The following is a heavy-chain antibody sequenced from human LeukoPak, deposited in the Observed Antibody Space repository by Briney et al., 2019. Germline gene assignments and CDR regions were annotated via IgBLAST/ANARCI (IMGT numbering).Heavy chain of an antibody. D-gene: IGHD3-22*01. J-gene: IGHJ4*02. Sequence: GGSLRLSCAASGFTYDDYGMSWVRQAPGKGLEWVSGINWNGGSTGYADSVKGRFTISRDNAKNSLYLQMNSLRAEDTAVYYCARDLGYYDSSGSDYWGQGTLVTVSS. CDR3: ARDLGYYDSSGSDY. CDR1: GFTYDDYG. V-gene: IGHV3-20*04. CDR2: INWNGGST.